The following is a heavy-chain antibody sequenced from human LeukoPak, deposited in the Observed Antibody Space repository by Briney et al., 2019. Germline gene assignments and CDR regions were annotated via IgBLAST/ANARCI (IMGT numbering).Heavy chain of an antibody. V-gene: IGHV1-69*13. J-gene: IGHJ4*02. CDR2: IIPIFGTA. D-gene: IGHD3-3*01. Sequence: SVSVSCKASGGTFSSYAISWVRQAPGQGLEWMGGIIPIFGTANYAQTFQGRVTITAAESTSTAYMELSSLRSEDTAVYYCAASYYDLGGGYYRAGSFAYWGQRTLVTVPS. CDR1: GGTFSSYA. CDR3: AASYYDLGGGYYRAGSFAY.